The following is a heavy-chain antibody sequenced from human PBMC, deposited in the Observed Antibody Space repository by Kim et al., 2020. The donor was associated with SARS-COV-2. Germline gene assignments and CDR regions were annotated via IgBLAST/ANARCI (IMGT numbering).Heavy chain of an antibody. D-gene: IGHD1-1*01. V-gene: IGHV1-2*06. Sequence: ASVKVSCKASEYTFSDFFVHWVRQAPGQGLEWMGRIHPNSGGAIYAQKFQGRVTMTRDTSLSTAYMEVSRLRSDDTAVYYCAREGGVSGSNDAFDIWGQGTLVTVSS. CDR2: IHPNSGGA. J-gene: IGHJ3*02. CDR1: EYTFSDFF. CDR3: AREGGVSGSNDAFDI.